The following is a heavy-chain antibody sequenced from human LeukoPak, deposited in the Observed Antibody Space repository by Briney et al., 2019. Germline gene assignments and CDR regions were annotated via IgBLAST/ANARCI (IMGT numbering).Heavy chain of an antibody. CDR2: VNPNSGNT. CDR3: ARKVVRYTAMDQVDDY. Sequence: GAPGKGSCKASWYTFTRFDINWGGQATGQGVWWGGWVNPNSGNTGYAQKFQGRVTMTRNTSISTAYMELSSLRSEDTAVYYCARKVVRYTAMDQVDDYWGQGTLVTVSS. J-gene: IGHJ4*02. V-gene: IGHV1-8*01. D-gene: IGHD5-18*01. CDR1: WYTFTRFD.